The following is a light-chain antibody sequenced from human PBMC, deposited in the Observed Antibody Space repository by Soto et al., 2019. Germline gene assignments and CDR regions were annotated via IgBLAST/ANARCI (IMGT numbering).Light chain of an antibody. J-gene: IGKJ2*01. CDR2: DAS. CDR1: QSVSSY. CDR3: QQRSNRPPYT. V-gene: IGKV3-11*01. Sequence: EIVLTQSPATLSLSPGERATLSCRASQSVSSYLAWYQQKPGQAPRLLIYDASNRATGIPARFSGSGSGTDFTLIISSLEPEDFAVYYCQQRSNRPPYTFGQGTKLEIK.